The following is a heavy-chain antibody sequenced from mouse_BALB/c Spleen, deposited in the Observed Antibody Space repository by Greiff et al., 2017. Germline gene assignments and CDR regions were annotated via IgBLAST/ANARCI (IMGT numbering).Heavy chain of an antibody. CDR2: ISNGGGST. V-gene: IGHV5-12-2*01. CDR1: GFTFSSYT. J-gene: IGHJ4*01. CDR3: ARVRRDWYGYAMDY. Sequence: EVQLVESGGGLVQPGGSLKLSCAASGFTFSSYTMSWVRQTPEKRLEWVAYISNGGGSTYYPDTVKGRFTISRDNAKNTLYLQMSSLKSEDTAMYYCARVRRDWYGYAMDYWGQGTSVTVSS. D-gene: IGHD2-10*02.